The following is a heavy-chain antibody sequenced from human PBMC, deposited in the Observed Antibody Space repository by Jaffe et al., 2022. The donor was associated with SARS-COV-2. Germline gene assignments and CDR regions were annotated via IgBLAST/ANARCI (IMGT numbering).Heavy chain of an antibody. Sequence: EVQLLESGGGLVQPGGSLRLSCAASGFTFSSYAMSWVRQAPGKGLEWVSAISGSGGSTYYADSVKGRFTISRDNSKNTLYLQMNSLRAEDTAVYYCAKGQLELNDEGLYLFDYWGQGTLVTVSS. CDR1: GFTFSSYA. V-gene: IGHV3-23*01. CDR3: AKGQLELNDEGLYLFDY. CDR2: ISGSGGST. D-gene: IGHD1-1*01. J-gene: IGHJ4*02.